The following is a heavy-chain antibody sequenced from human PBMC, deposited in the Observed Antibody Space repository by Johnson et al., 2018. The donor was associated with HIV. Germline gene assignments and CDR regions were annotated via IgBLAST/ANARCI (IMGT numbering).Heavy chain of an antibody. V-gene: IGHV3-66*02. CDR1: GFTVSSNY. CDR3: AKSPRPYSSGWYGDAFDI. D-gene: IGHD6-19*01. Sequence: VQLVESGGGLVQPGGSLRLSCAASGFTVSSNYMSWVRQAPGKGLEWVSGINWNGGSTDYADSVKGRFTISRDNSKNKLYLQMNSLRAEDTAVYYCAKSPRPYSSGWYGDAFDIWGQGTMVTVSS. J-gene: IGHJ3*02. CDR2: INWNGGST.